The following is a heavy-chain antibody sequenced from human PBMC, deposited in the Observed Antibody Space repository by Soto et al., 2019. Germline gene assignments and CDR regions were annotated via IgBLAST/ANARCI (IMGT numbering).Heavy chain of an antibody. CDR1: GFTFDDYA. Sequence: EVQLEESGGALVQPGRSLRLSCAASGFTFDDYAIYWVRQVLGKGLEWVSSISWHSCNIGYADSVKVRFTTSRDNAENSLYLQMNSLRPKDTALYYCVRSKGGYSYGTPFDYWGQGTLVTVYS. J-gene: IGHJ4*02. V-gene: IGHV3-9*01. D-gene: IGHD5-18*01. CDR3: VRSKGGYSYGTPFDY. CDR2: ISWHSCNI.